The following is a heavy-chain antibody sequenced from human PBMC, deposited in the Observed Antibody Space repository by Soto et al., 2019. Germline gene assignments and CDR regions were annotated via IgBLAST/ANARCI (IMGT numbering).Heavy chain of an antibody. D-gene: IGHD3-9*01. J-gene: IGHJ4*02. CDR1: GFTFSSYA. CDR2: ISGSGGST. V-gene: IGHV3-23*01. CDR3: AKASFDWLLHY. Sequence: PGGSLRLSCAASGFTFSSYAMIWVRQAPGKGLEWVSAISGSGGSTYYADSVKGRFTISRDNSKNTLYLQMNSLRAEDTAVYYRAKASFDWLLHYWGQGTLVTVSS.